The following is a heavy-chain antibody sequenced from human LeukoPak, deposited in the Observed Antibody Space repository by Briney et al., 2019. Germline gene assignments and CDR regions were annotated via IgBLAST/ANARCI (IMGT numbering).Heavy chain of an antibody. CDR2: ISGSGDTT. CDR3: ARGAYYYED. V-gene: IGHV3-23*01. CDR1: GFTFSSYA. D-gene: IGHD3-22*01. J-gene: IGHJ4*02. Sequence: GESLRLSCAASGFTFSSYAMTWVRQAPGKGLEWVSVISGSGDTTYYADSVKGRFTISRDNAKNSLYLQMNSLRAEDTAVYYCARGAYYYEDWGQGTLVTVSS.